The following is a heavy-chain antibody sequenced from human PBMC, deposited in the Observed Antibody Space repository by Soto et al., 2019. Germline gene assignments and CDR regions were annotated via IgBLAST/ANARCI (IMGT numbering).Heavy chain of an antibody. V-gene: IGHV4-4*02. J-gene: IGHJ6*02. CDR1: GGSISSSNW. D-gene: IGHD1-26*01. Sequence: TSETLSLTCAVSGGSISSSNWWSWVRQPPGKGLEWIGEIYHSGSTNYNPSLKSRVTISVDKSKNQFSLKLSSVTAADTAVYYCARVQGGGYYYGMDVWGQGTTVTVSS. CDR2: IYHSGST. CDR3: ARVQGGGYYYGMDV.